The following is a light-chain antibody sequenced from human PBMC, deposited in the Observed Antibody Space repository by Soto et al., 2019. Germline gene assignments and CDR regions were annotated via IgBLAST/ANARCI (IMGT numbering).Light chain of an antibody. CDR2: EVT. J-gene: IGLJ2*01. Sequence: QSALTQPPSASGAPGQSVTISCTGTSSDVGAYDYVSWYQQESGKAPKLLLYEVTKRPSGVPDRFSGSKSGTTASLTVSGLQAEDEADYYCRSSAGINNVIFGAGTKLTVL. CDR1: SSDVGAYDY. CDR3: RSSAGINNVI. V-gene: IGLV2-8*01.